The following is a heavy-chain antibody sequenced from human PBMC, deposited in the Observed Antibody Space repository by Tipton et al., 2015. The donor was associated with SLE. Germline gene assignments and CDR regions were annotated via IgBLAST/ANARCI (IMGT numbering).Heavy chain of an antibody. D-gene: IGHD7-27*01. J-gene: IGHJ5*02. CDR2: IWYDGSNK. V-gene: IGHV3-33*01. CDR3: TRDPGDWFDP. Sequence: SLRLSCAASGFTFSSYGMHWVRQAPGKGLEWVAVIWYDGSNKYYADSVKGRFTISRDNSKNTLYLQMNSLRTEDTAVYYCTRDPGDWFDPWGQGTLVTVSS. CDR1: GFTFSSYG.